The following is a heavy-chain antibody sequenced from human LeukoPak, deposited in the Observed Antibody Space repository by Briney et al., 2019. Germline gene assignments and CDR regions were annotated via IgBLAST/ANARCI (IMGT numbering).Heavy chain of an antibody. CDR2: INPNSGGT. Sequence: ASVKVSCKASGYTFTGYYMHWVRQAPGQGLEWMGWINPNSGGTNYAQKFQGRVTMTRDTSISTAYMELSRLRSDDTAVYYCGRSYGSGEEHDYWGQGTLVTVSS. CDR1: GYTFTGYY. V-gene: IGHV1-2*02. J-gene: IGHJ4*02. CDR3: GRSYGSGEEHDY. D-gene: IGHD3-10*01.